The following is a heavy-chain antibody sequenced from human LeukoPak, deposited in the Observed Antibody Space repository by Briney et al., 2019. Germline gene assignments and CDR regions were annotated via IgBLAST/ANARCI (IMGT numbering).Heavy chain of an antibody. V-gene: IGHV1-24*01. D-gene: IGHD4-17*01. J-gene: IGHJ4*02. Sequence: GPSVKVSCKVSGYTLTELSMHWVRHAPGKGLEWMGGFDPEDGETIYAQKFQGRVTMTEDTSTDTAYMELSSLRSEDTAVYYCATGHGDYLSFGYWGQGTLVTVSS. CDR3: ATGHGDYLSFGY. CDR1: GYTLTELS. CDR2: FDPEDGET.